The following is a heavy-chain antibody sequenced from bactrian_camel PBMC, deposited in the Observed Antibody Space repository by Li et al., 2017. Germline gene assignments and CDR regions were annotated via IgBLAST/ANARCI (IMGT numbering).Heavy chain of an antibody. CDR1: GVTFDEVD. Sequence: QLVESGGDSVQAGGSLRLSCTASGVTFDEVDMGWYRQAPGNECGLVSRIASDGRTYYTDSAKGRFTISQDKAKNTVYLQMNSLQAEDTAVYYCAIPGSWSPECGYWGQGTQVTVS. D-gene: IGHD6*01. CDR3: AIPGSWSPECGY. V-gene: IGHV3S60*01. CDR2: IASDGRT. J-gene: IGHJ6*01.